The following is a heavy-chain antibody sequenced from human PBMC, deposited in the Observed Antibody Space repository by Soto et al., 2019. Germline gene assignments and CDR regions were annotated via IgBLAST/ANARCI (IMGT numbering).Heavy chain of an antibody. CDR1: GFSLPSSGMS. CDR2: DV. J-gene: IGHJ4*01. V-gene: IGHV2-5*05. Sequence: SGPTLASPTQPLALTCTVPGFSLPSSGMSLGWIRQPPGKAPEWLKLDVQYGPSLQSRLSITKDTSRNQVGVIMTNMDPVDTATYYCTLRHDSSRGPIYWGHGILVTVTS. CDR3: TLRHDSSRGPIY. D-gene: IGHD3-22*01.